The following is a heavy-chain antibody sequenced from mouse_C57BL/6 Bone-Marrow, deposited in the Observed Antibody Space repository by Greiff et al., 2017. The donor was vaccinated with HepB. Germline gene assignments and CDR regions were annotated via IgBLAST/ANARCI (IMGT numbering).Heavy chain of an antibody. V-gene: IGHV14-2*01. J-gene: IGHJ2*01. D-gene: IGHD2-4*01. CDR1: GFNIKDYY. Sequence: EVKLVESGAELVKPGASVKLSCTASGFNIKDYYMHWVKQRTEQGLEWIGRIDPEDGETKYAPKFQGKATITADTSSNTAYLQLSSLTSEDTAVYYGASDDYDPRYFDYWGQGTTLTVSS. CDR3: ASDDYDPRYFDY. CDR2: IDPEDGET.